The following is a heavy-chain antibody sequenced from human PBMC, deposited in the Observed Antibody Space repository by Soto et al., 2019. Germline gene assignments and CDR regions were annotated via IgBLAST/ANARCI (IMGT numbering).Heavy chain of an antibody. CDR1: GGSISSSSYY. CDR3: ARMLVGGGGYCSSTSCYASPDYFDY. CDR2: IYYSGST. V-gene: IGHV4-39*01. Sequence: SETLSLTCTVSGGSISSSSYYWGWIRQPPGKGLEWIGSIYYSGSTYYNPSLKSRVTISVDTSKNQFSLKLSSETAADTAVYYCARMLVGGGGYCSSTSCYASPDYFDYWGQGTLVTVSS. D-gene: IGHD2-2*01. J-gene: IGHJ4*02.